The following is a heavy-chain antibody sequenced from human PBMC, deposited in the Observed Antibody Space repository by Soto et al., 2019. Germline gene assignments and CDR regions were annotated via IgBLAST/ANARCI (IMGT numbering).Heavy chain of an antibody. CDR1: GFIFSTYG. J-gene: IGHJ4*02. CDR3: ARAVGPFDY. V-gene: IGHV3-33*01. D-gene: IGHD1-26*01. CDR2: IWYDGSNK. Sequence: QVQLVESGGGVVQPGRSLRLSCAASGFIFSTYGMHWVRQTPGKGPEWVAVIWYDGSNKYYADSVRGRFTISRDNSKNILYLQMNSLRPEYTAMYYCARAVGPFDYWGQGSRVTVSS.